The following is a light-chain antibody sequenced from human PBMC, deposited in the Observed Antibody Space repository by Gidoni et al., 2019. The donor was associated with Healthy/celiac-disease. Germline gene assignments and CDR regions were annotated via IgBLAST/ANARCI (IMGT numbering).Light chain of an antibody. J-gene: IGKJ4*01. CDR2: WAS. Sequence: IVMTQSPDSLALSLGERATINCKSSQGVLYSSNNKNYLAWYQQKPGQPPKLLIYWASTRESGVPDRFSGSGSGTDFTLTISSLQDEDVAVYYCQQYYSTPLTFGGGTKVEIK. V-gene: IGKV4-1*01. CDR3: QQYYSTPLT. CDR1: QGVLYSSNNKNY.